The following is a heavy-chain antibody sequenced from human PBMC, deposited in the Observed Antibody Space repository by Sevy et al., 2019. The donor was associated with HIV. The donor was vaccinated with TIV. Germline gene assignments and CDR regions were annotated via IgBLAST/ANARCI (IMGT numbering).Heavy chain of an antibody. V-gene: IGHV1-24*01. CDR1: GHTLTEIS. CDR3: ARGGVGVLRFLEWLLRAKHYYYYGMDV. Sequence: ASVKVSCKVSGHTLTEISMHWVRQTPGRGLEWMGRFDPEDGETIYAQKFQGRITMTEDTSTDTAYLELSSLRSEDTAVYYCARGGVGVLRFLEWLLRAKHYYYYGMDVWGQGTTVTVSS. CDR2: FDPEDGET. J-gene: IGHJ6*02. D-gene: IGHD3-3*01.